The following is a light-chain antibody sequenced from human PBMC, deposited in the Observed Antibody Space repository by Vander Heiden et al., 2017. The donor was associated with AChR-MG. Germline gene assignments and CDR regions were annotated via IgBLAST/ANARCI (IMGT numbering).Light chain of an antibody. CDR1: SSTIGTNS. Sequence: QSVLTQPPSVSGAPGQRVTISCSGSSSTIGTNSVNWYQQCPGKAPKVLISSSDQRPSGVRDRFSSSTSGTSAYLALSGLQSEDEADYYCAAWDVSLNGWVFGGGTKLTVL. V-gene: IGLV1-44*01. CDR2: SSD. J-gene: IGLJ3*02. CDR3: AAWDVSLNGWV.